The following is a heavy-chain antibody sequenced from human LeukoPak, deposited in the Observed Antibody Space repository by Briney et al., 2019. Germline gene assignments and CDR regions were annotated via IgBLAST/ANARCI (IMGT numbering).Heavy chain of an antibody. CDR3: ARTRQDYESTLPSSYYYMDV. D-gene: IGHD3-16*01. CDR1: GFTFSSYG. Sequence: GGSLRLSCAASGFTFSSYGMHWVRQAPGKGLEWVAFIRYDGSNKYYADSEKRRFSISRDNANNSLYLLLISVRAEDTAVYYCARTRQDYESTLPSSYYYMDVWGKGTTVTVSS. V-gene: IGHV3-30*02. J-gene: IGHJ6*03. CDR2: IRYDGSNK.